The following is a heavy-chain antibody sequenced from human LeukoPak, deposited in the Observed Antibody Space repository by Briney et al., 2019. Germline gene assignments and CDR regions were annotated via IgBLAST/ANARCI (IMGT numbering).Heavy chain of an antibody. CDR1: GYTFTSYG. J-gene: IGHJ4*02. Sequence: AAVKVSCKASGYTFTSYGISWVRQAPGQGLEWMGWISAYNGNTNYAQKLQGRVTMTTDTSTSTAYMELRSLRSDDTAVYYCARDDSSGYYYEIDYWGQGTLVTVSS. D-gene: IGHD3-22*01. V-gene: IGHV1-18*01. CDR2: ISAYNGNT. CDR3: ARDDSSGYYYEIDY.